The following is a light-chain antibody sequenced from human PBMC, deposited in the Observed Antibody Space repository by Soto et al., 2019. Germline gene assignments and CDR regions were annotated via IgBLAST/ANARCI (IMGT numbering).Light chain of an antibody. Sequence: EIVMTQSPATLSVSPGERATLSCRASQSVSSNLAWYQQNPGQAPRLLIYGASTRATGIPARFSGSGSGTEFTLTISSLQSEDFAVYYCQQYNNWPRTFGQGDQGGYQT. V-gene: IGKV3-15*01. CDR2: GAS. CDR1: QSVSSN. J-gene: IGKJ1*01. CDR3: QQYNNWPRT.